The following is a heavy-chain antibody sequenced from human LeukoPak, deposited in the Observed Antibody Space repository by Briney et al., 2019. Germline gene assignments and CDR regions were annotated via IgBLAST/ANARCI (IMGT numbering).Heavy chain of an antibody. V-gene: IGHV4-59*01. CDR2: IYYSGST. D-gene: IGHD6-6*01. Sequence: SETLSLTCTVSGGSISSYYWSWIRQPPGKGLEWIGYIYYSGSTNYNPSLKSRVTISVDTSKNQFSLKLSSVTAADTAVYYCARAAHSSSSGYYYYMDVWGKGTTVTVSS. J-gene: IGHJ6*03. CDR1: GGSISSYY. CDR3: ARAAHSSSSGYYYYMDV.